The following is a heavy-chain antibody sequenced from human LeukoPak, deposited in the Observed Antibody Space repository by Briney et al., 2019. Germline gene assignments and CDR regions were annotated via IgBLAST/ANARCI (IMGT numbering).Heavy chain of an antibody. J-gene: IGHJ6*03. CDR1: GDTFNNYA. D-gene: IGHD3-16*01. CDR2: IIPIFGTA. CDR3: ARDRYSDGAYYMDV. V-gene: IGHV1-69*13. Sequence: SVKVSCKASGDTFNNYAITWLRQAPGQGLEWMGGIIPIFGTANYAQKFQGRVTITADESTSTAYMELSSLRSEDTAVYYCARDRYSDGAYYMDVWGKGTTVTISS.